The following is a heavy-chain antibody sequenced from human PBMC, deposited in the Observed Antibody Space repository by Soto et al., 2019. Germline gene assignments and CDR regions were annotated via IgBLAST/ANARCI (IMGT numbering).Heavy chain of an antibody. J-gene: IGHJ6*02. CDR2: IYPGDSDT. CDR3: AGGGVRGVITRTRDYYGMDV. D-gene: IGHD3-10*01. V-gene: IGHV5-51*01. Sequence: GASLKISCKGSGYSFTSYWIGWVRQMPGKGLEFMGIIYPGDSDTRYSPSFQGQVTISADKSISTAYLQWSSLKASDTAMYYCAGGGVRGVITRTRDYYGMDVWGQGTTVTVSS. CDR1: GYSFTSYW.